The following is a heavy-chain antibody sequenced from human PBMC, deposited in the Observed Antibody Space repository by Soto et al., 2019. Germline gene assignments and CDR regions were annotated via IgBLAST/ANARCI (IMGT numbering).Heavy chain of an antibody. V-gene: IGHV4-59*08. CDR1: GGSISSYY. J-gene: IGHJ6*02. CDR2: IYYSGST. Sequence: NTSETLSLTCTVSGGSISSYYWSWIRQPPGKGLEWIGYIYYSGSTNYNPSLKSRVTISVDTSKNQFSLKLSSVTAADTAVYYCARQLRYFDWSPHYYYYGMDVWGQGTTVTVSS. D-gene: IGHD3-9*01. CDR3: ARQLRYFDWSPHYYYYGMDV.